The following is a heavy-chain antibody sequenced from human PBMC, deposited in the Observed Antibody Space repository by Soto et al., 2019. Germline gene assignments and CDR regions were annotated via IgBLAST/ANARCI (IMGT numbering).Heavy chain of an antibody. D-gene: IGHD3-3*01. Sequence: PSETLSLTCTVSGGSISNSSYYWGWIRQPPGKGLEWIGSIYYSGSTYYNPSLKSRVTISVDTSKNQFSLKPSSVTAADTAVYYCARRHTYYDFWSGYYSPFTPEGYFDYWGQGTLVTVSS. CDR2: IYYSGST. V-gene: IGHV4-39*01. J-gene: IGHJ4*02. CDR3: ARRHTYYDFWSGYYSPFTPEGYFDY. CDR1: GGSISNSSYY.